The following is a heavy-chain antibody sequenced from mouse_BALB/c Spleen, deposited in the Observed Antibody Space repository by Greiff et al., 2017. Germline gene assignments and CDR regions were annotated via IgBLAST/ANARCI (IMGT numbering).Heavy chain of an antibody. D-gene: IGHD2-4*01. Sequence: QVQLQQSGPELVKPGASVKISCKASGYAFSSSWMNWVKQRPGQGLEWIGRIYPGDGDTNYNGKFKGKATLTADKSSSTAYMQLSSLTSVDSAVYFCARSLYDYDGSFDYWGQGTTLTVSS. CDR3: ARSLYDYDGSFDY. V-gene: IGHV1-82*01. CDR2: IYPGDGDT. J-gene: IGHJ2*01. CDR1: GYAFSSSW.